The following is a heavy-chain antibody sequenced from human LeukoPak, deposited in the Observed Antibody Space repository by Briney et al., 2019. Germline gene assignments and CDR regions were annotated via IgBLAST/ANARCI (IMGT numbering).Heavy chain of an antibody. CDR3: ARDLVVCSSTSCYNSKDAFDI. CDR2: INPNSGGT. CDR1: GYTFTRYY. Sequence: GASVKVSCKASGYTFTRYYIHWVRQAPGQGLEWIGWINPNSGGTNYAQKFQGRVTMTRDTSISTAYMELRRLRSDDTAVYYCARDLVVCSSTSCYNSKDAFDIWGQGTVVTVSS. V-gene: IGHV1-2*02. D-gene: IGHD2-2*02. J-gene: IGHJ3*02.